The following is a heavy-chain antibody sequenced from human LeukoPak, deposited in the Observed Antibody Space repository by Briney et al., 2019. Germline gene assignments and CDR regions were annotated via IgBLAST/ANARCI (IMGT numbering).Heavy chain of an antibody. J-gene: IGHJ4*02. Sequence: PSETLSLTCAVYGGSFSGYYWSWIRQPPGKGLEWIGEFTHSGSTNYNPSLESRVIISVDTSKTQFSLRLSSVTAADTAVYYCARVFGSWYYFDYWGQGTLVTVSS. V-gene: IGHV4-34*01. CDR2: FTHSGST. CDR1: GGSFSGYY. CDR3: ARVFGSWYYFDY. D-gene: IGHD6-13*01.